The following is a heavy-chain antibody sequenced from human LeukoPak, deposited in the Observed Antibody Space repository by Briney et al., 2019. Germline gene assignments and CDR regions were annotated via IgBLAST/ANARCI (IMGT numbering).Heavy chain of an antibody. J-gene: IGHJ5*02. CDR2: IYHSGRT. Sequence: SETLSLTCTVSGYSISSGYYWGWIRQPPGKGLEWIGSIYHSGRTFYNPSLKSRVTISEDTSKNQFSLKLSSVTAADTAVYYCARDLAAAGTIDPWGQGTLVTVSS. CDR1: GYSISSGYY. D-gene: IGHD6-13*01. CDR3: ARDLAAAGTIDP. V-gene: IGHV4-38-2*02.